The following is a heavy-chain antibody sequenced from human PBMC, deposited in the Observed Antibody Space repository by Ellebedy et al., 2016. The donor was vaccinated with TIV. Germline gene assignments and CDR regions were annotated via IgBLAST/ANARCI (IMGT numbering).Heavy chain of an antibody. D-gene: IGHD6-19*01. CDR1: GFTVSSNY. CDR2: IYSSGGT. V-gene: IGHV3-53*01. J-gene: IGHJ4*02. CDR3: AGGISVAGTSLGF. Sequence: GGSLRLSCAASGFTVSSNYMSWVRQAPGRGLEWVSTIYSSGGTYYAGSVKGRFTISRDSSKNTLYLQMNSLRAEDTAVYYCAGGISVAGTSLGFWGQGTLVTVSS.